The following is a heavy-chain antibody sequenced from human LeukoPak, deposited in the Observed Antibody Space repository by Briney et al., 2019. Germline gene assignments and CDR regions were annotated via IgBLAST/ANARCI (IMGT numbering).Heavy chain of an antibody. V-gene: IGHV3-43D*04. CDR3: AKDARQTYYDFWSGHFDY. CDR2: ISWDGGST. CDR1: RFTFDDYA. Sequence: PGGSLRLSCAASRFTFDDYAMHWFRQAPGKGLEWVSLISWDGGSTYYADSVKGRFTISRDNSKNSLYLQMNSLRAEDTALYYCAKDARQTYYDFWSGHFDYWGQGTLVTVSS. D-gene: IGHD3-3*01. J-gene: IGHJ4*02.